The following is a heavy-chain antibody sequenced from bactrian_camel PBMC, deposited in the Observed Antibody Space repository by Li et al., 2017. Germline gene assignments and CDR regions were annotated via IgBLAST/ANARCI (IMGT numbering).Heavy chain of an antibody. CDR1: GYAGCIA. CDR3: ASDPRWSSSCEVAISWAEY. D-gene: IGHD3*01. Sequence: HVQLVESGGGSVQSGGSLRLSCAASGYAGCIAWFRQAPGQEREAVATISDGSTTYANSVKGRFTVSQDNAKNTLFLQMDSLKPEDTAMYYCASDPRWSSSCEVAISWAEYWGQGTQVTVS. J-gene: IGHJ4*01. CDR2: ISDGST. V-gene: IGHV3S53*01.